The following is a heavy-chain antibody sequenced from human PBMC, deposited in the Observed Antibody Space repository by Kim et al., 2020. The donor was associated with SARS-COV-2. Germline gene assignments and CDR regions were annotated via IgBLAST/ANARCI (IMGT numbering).Heavy chain of an antibody. CDR1: GFTFSSYG. D-gene: IGHD1-1*01. CDR3: ARDSGFGAGTTDDDQIDY. Sequence: GGSLRLSCAASGFTFSSYGMHWVRQAPGKGLEWVAVIWYDGSNKYYADSVKGRFTISRDNSKNTLYLQMNSLRAEDTAVYYCARDSGFGAGTTDDDQIDYWGQGTLVTVSS. V-gene: IGHV3-33*01. J-gene: IGHJ4*02. CDR2: IWYDGSNK.